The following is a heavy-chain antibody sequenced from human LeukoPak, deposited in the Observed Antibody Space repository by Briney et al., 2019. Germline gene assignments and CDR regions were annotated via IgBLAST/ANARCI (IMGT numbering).Heavy chain of an antibody. V-gene: IGHV3-23*01. J-gene: IGHJ4*02. Sequence: GGSLRLSCATSGFTFDDYAMSWVRQAPGKGLEWVSTISGSGGSTYYTDSVKGRFIISRDNPKNTLYLQMIGLRADDTAAYYCAKQSSSSAWYVPIDSWGQGTLVTVSS. CDR1: GFTFDDYA. CDR3: AKQSSSSAWYVPIDS. CDR2: ISGSGGST. D-gene: IGHD6-19*01.